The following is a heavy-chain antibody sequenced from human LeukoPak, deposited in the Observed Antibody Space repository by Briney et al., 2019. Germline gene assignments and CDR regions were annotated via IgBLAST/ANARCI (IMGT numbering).Heavy chain of an antibody. CDR1: GGTFSSYA. CDR3: ASLLYAGYSSGQEGY. J-gene: IGHJ4*02. Sequence: ASVKVSCKASGGTFSSYAISWVRQAPGQGLEWMGRIIPILGIANYAQKFQGRVTITADKSTSTAYMELSSLRSEDTAVYYCASLLYAGYSSGQEGYWGQGTLVTVSS. CDR2: IIPILGIA. V-gene: IGHV1-69*04. D-gene: IGHD6-19*01.